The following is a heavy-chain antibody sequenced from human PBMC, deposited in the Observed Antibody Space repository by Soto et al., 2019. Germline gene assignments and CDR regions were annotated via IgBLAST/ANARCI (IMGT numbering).Heavy chain of an antibody. CDR2: IKSKTDGGTT. D-gene: IGHD1-26*01. V-gene: IGHV3-15*01. CDR3: TTGDSGSYQFDY. J-gene: IGHJ4*02. Sequence: EVQLVESGGGLVKPGGSLRLSCAASGFTFSNAWMSWVRQAPGKGLEWVGRIKSKTDGGTTDYAAPVKGRFTISRDDSKNTLYLQMNSLKTEDTAVYYCTTGDSGSYQFDYWGQGTLVTVSS. CDR1: GFTFSNAW.